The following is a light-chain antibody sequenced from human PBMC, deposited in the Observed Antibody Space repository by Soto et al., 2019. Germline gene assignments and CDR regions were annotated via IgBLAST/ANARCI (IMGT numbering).Light chain of an antibody. V-gene: IGKV3-11*01. CDR1: QSVENS. Sequence: EIVLTQSPATLSLSPGERATLSCRASQSVENSLAWFQQTRGQAPRLLIYDTSNTAAGIPDRFSGSGSGTDFTLTISSLEPEDFAVYYCHQRYIWPPLTFGGGTKVEIK. J-gene: IGKJ4*01. CDR3: HQRYIWPPLT. CDR2: DTS.